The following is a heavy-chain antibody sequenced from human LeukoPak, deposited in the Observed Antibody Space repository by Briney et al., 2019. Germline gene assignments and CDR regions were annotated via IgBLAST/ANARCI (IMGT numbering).Heavy chain of an antibody. J-gene: IGHJ6*03. CDR2: ISSNGGST. D-gene: IGHD3-10*01. Sequence: GGSLRLSCAASGLTFSSYAMHWVRQAPGKGLEYVSAISSNGGSTYYANSVKGRFTISRDDSKNTLYLQMGSLRAEDMAVYYCARNYYYGSGNYYYYYYMDVWGKGTTVTVSS. CDR1: GLTFSSYA. V-gene: IGHV3-64*01. CDR3: ARNYYYGSGNYYYYYYMDV.